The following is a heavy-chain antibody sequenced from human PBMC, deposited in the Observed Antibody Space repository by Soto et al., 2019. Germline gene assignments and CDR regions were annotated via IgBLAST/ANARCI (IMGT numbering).Heavy chain of an antibody. D-gene: IGHD2-2*01. Sequence: TGGSKRLSCAASGFNFSSYAMSWVRKAPGKGLEWVSAISGSGGSTYYADSVKGRFTISRDNSKNTLYLQMNSLRAEDTAVYYCAKLTEYQLPLDVWGKGTTVTVPQ. CDR2: ISGSGGST. CDR3: AKLTEYQLPLDV. J-gene: IGHJ6*04. CDR1: GFNFSSYA. V-gene: IGHV3-23*01.